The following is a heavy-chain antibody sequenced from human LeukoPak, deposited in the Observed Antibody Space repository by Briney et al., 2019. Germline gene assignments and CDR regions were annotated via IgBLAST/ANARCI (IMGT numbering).Heavy chain of an antibody. D-gene: IGHD1-26*01. V-gene: IGHV4-34*01. J-gene: IGHJ4*02. CDR2: INHSGST. CDR1: GGSFSGYY. CDR3: AREELAYYFDY. Sequence: SSETLSLTCAVYGGSFSGYYWSWIRQPPGKGLEWIGEINHSGSTNYNPSLKSRVTISVDTSKNQFSLKLSSVTAADTAVYYCAREELAYYFDYWGQETLVTVSS.